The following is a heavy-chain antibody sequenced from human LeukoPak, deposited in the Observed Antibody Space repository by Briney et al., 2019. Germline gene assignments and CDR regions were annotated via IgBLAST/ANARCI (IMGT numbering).Heavy chain of an antibody. CDR1: GYTFTGYY. Sequence: GASVKVSCKASGYTFTGYYLHWVRQAPGQGLEWMGWMNPNSGNTGYAQKFQGRVTITRNTSISTAYMELSSLRSEDTAVYYCARGPNLGYCSSTSCLDAFDIWGQGTMVTVSS. CDR3: ARGPNLGYCSSTSCLDAFDI. V-gene: IGHV1-8*03. D-gene: IGHD2-2*01. CDR2: MNPNSGNT. J-gene: IGHJ3*02.